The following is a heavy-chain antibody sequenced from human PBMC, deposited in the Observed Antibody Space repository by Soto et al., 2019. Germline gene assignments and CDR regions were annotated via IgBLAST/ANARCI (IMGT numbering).Heavy chain of an antibody. Sequence: PSETLSLTCAVSGASISSEKWCGWVRQPPGKGLEWIGEVHRSGSTNSNPSLKSRVTISVDKSQNHFSLKLSSVTAADTAVYYCARRDYYVSTGYFGDWGQGTPVTVS. D-gene: IGHD3-22*01. V-gene: IGHV4-4*02. CDR3: ARRDYYVSTGYFGD. CDR1: GASISSEKW. J-gene: IGHJ4*02. CDR2: VHRSGST.